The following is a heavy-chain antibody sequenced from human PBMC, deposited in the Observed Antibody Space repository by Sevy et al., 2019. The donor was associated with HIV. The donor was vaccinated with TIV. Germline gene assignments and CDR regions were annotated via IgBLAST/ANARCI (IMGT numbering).Heavy chain of an antibody. CDR2: INPSGGST. CDR1: GYSFTRYF. V-gene: IGHV1-46*01. CDR3: ARGGGGYSGWFDP. Sequence: ASVKVSCKASGYSFTRYFVYWVRQAPGQGLEWMGMINPSGGSTSSAQKFQGRVTMTRYTSTSTVYMELSSLRSEDTAVYYCARGGGGYSGWFDPWGQGTLVTVSS. J-gene: IGHJ5*02. D-gene: IGHD2-21*02.